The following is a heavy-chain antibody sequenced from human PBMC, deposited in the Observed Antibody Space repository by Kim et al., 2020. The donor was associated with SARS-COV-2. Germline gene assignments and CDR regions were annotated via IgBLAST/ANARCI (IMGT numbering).Heavy chain of an antibody. J-gene: IGHJ5*02. CDR2: IYYSGST. D-gene: IGHD6-13*01. CDR1: GGSISSYY. Sequence: SETLSLTCTVSGGSISSYYWSWIRQPPGKGLEWIGYIYYSGSTNYNPSLKSRVTISVDTSKNQFSLKLSSVTAADTAVYYCARGGVSSWYKNGWFDPWGQGTLVTVSS. V-gene: IGHV4-59*01. CDR3: ARGGVSSWYKNGWFDP.